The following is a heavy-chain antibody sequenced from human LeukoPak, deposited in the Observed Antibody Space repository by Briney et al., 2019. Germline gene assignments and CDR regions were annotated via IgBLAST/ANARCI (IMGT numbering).Heavy chain of an antibody. D-gene: IGHD6-13*01. J-gene: IGHJ4*02. CDR3: ARDKYSSSWNAHPEVGY. Sequence: GGSLRLSCAASGFTFSSYSMNWVRQAPGKGLEWVSSISSSSSYIYYADSVKGRFTISRDNAKNSLYLQMNSLRAEDTAVYYCARDKYSSSWNAHPEVGYWGQGTLVTVSS. V-gene: IGHV3-21*01. CDR1: GFTFSSYS. CDR2: ISSSSSYI.